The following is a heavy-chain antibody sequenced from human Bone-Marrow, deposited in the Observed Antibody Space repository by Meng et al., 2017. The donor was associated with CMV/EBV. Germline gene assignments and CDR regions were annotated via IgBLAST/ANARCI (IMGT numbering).Heavy chain of an antibody. CDR3: ARGVDTAMVKREYYFDY. V-gene: IGHV4-39*07. CDR1: GGYISSSSYY. D-gene: IGHD5-18*01. J-gene: IGHJ4*02. Sequence: GSLRLSCTVSGGYISSSSYYWGWIRQPPGKGLEWIGSIYYSGSTYYNPSLKSRVTISVDTSKNQFSLKLSSVTAADTAVYYCARGVDTAMVKREYYFDYWGQGTLVTVSS. CDR2: IYYSGST.